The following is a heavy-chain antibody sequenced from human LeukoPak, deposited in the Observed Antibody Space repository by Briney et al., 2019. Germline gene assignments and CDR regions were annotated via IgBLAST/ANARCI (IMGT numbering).Heavy chain of an antibody. CDR2: IWSDGTNR. J-gene: IGHJ4*02. Sequence: GGSLRLSCAATGFTFNHYGMHWVRQAPGKGLEWVAVIWSDGTNRYYTGSVKGRSTISRVDSRNTVYLQMNTLRPEDTGMYYCARDAQRGFDYSNSLQYRGQGTPVTVST. CDR3: ARDAQRGFDYSNSLQY. CDR1: GFTFNHYG. D-gene: IGHD4-11*01. V-gene: IGHV3-33*01.